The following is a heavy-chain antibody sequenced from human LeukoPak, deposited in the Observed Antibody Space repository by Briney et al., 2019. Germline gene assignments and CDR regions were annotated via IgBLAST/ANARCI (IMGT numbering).Heavy chain of an antibody. CDR3: ARHLAVAGSRSLDY. Sequence: PSETLSLTCTVSGDSISSSSYYWVWLRQPPGKGLEYIGNIYYTGSTSYNPSLKSRVTISVDTSKNQFSLNLRSVTAADTAVYYCARHLAVAGSRSLDYWGQGTLVTVSS. J-gene: IGHJ4*02. V-gene: IGHV4-39*01. CDR1: GDSISSSSYY. D-gene: IGHD6-19*01. CDR2: IYYTGST.